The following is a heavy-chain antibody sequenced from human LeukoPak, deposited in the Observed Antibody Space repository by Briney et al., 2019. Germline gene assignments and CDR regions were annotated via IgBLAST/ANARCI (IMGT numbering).Heavy chain of an antibody. CDR1: GYTFTGYY. CDR2: INPNSGGT. J-gene: IGHJ1*01. D-gene: IGHD2-21*02. Sequence: GASVKVSCKASGYTFTGYYMHWVRQAPGQELEWMGRINPNSGGTNYAQKFQGRVTMTRDTSISTAYMELSRLRSDDTAVYYCARDLAYCGGDCYSADFQHWGQGTLVTVSS. V-gene: IGHV1-2*06. CDR3: ARDLAYCGGDCYSADFQH.